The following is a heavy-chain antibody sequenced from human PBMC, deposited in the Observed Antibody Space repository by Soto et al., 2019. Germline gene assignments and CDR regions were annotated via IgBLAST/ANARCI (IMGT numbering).Heavy chain of an antibody. Sequence: EVQLLESGGGLVQPGGSLRLSCAASGFPFSTSAMNWVRQAPGKGLEWVSIISGTSDAAYYAESVKGPFTSSRDNSKNTLYLQMNSLRAEDTAVYYCGKYSGTYPFYNGMNVWGQGTTVTVSS. D-gene: IGHD1-26*01. J-gene: IGHJ6*02. V-gene: IGHV3-23*01. CDR3: GKYSGTYPFYNGMNV. CDR2: ISGTSDAA. CDR1: GFPFSTSA.